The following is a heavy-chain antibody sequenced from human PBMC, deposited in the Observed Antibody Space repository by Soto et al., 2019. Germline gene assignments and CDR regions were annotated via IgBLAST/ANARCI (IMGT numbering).Heavy chain of an antibody. CDR2: LIPIFGTA. CDR1: GGTFSSYA. Sequence: QVQLVQSGAEVKXPGXXXXXXXKASGGTFSSYAISWVRQAPGQGLEWMGGLIPIFGTANYAQKFQGRVTITADESTSTSYMQLSSLRSEDTAVYYCARAVCRTCGMDVWGQGTTVTVPS. D-gene: IGHD1-7*01. CDR3: ARAVCRTCGMDV. J-gene: IGHJ6*02. V-gene: IGHV1-69*01.